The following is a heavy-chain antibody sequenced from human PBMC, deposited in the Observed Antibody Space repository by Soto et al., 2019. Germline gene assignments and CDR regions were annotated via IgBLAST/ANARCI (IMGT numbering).Heavy chain of an antibody. J-gene: IGHJ6*03. CDR1: GDSVSSNNAA. V-gene: IGHV6-1*01. CDR2: TYYRSRWYN. Sequence: QVQLQQSRPGLVKPSQTLSLTCAISGDSVSSNNAAWNWIRQSPSRGLEWLGRTYYRSRWYNDYAVSVKSRITVNPDTSKNQFSLQLTSVTPEDTAVYYCAGTTSHYWYYMDVWGKGTTVTVSS. D-gene: IGHD1-7*01. CDR3: AGTTSHYWYYMDV.